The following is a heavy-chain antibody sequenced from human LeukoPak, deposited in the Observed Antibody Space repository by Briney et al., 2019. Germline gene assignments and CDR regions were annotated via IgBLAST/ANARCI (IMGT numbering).Heavy chain of an antibody. CDR3: ASLRVPGDFDY. D-gene: IGHD3-16*01. V-gene: IGHV4-34*01. CDR2: IYHSGNT. Sequence: PSETLSLTCAVYGGSFSGYYWSWIRQPPGKGLEWIGNIYHSGNTYYNSSLKSRVTISVDTSKNQFSLRLTSVTAADTAVYYCASLRVPGDFDYWGQGTLVTVSS. CDR1: GGSFSGYY. J-gene: IGHJ4*02.